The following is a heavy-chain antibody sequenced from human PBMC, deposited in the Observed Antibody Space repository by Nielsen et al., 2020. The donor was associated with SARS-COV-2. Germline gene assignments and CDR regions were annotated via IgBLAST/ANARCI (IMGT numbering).Heavy chain of an antibody. V-gene: IGHV4-34*01. Sequence: SETLSLTCAVYGGSFSGYYWSWIRQPPGKGLEWIGEINHSGSTNYNPSLKSRVTISVDTSKNQFSLKLSSVTAADTAVYYCARHGSTGYYFDYWGQGTLVTVSS. CDR1: GGSFSGYY. CDR3: ARHGSTGYYFDY. CDR2: INHSGST. J-gene: IGHJ4*02. D-gene: IGHD1-14*01.